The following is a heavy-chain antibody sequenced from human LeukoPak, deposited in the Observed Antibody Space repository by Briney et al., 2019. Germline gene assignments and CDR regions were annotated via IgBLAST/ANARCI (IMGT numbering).Heavy chain of an antibody. V-gene: IGHV3-15*01. CDR1: GFTFSNAW. D-gene: IGHD6-13*01. J-gene: IGHJ4*02. Sequence: GGSLRLSCAASGFTFSNAWMSWVRQAPGKGLEWVGRIKSKTDGGTTDYAAPVKGRFTISRDDSKSIACLQMNSLKTEDTAVYYCTRDRGSSPVFTFDYWGQGTLVTVSS. CDR3: TRDRGSSPVFTFDY. CDR2: IKSKTDGGTT.